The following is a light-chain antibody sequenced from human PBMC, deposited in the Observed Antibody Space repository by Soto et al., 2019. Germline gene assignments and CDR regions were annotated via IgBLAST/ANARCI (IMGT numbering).Light chain of an antibody. V-gene: IGKV3-11*01. CDR1: ENVYEY. CDR3: HQRSKWVT. CDR2: DAI. J-gene: IGKJ4*01. Sequence: EIELTHSRATLSLPPGERATLSCRASENVYEYLAWYQQKPGQAPRLLIYDAINRATGIPARFSGSGSWTEFTLNISRLEPEDFGIYYCHQRSKWVTVGRGTKVDIK.